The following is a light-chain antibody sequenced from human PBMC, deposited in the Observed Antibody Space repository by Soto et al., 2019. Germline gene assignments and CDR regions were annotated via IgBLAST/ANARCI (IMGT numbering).Light chain of an antibody. CDR3: QQYGRSPPWT. CDR1: QSVSSTY. J-gene: IGKJ1*01. Sequence: EIVLMQSPGTLSLSPGERATLSCRASQSVSSTYLAWYQQKPGQAPRLLIYGASSRATGIPDRFSGSGSGTDFTLTISRLEPEDFAVYYCQQYGRSPPWTFGQGTKVETK. V-gene: IGKV3-20*01. CDR2: GAS.